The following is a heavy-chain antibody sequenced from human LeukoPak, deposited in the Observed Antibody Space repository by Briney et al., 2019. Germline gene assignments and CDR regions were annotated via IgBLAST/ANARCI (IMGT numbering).Heavy chain of an antibody. CDR3: AGSLLWFGDPHWFDP. J-gene: IGHJ5*02. CDR1: GFTFSRYA. D-gene: IGHD3-10*01. Sequence: GGSLRLSCAASGFTFSRYAMHWVRQAPGKGQEWVAVISYDGSNKYYADSVKGRFTISRDNSKNTLYLQMNSLRAEDTAVYYCAGSLLWFGDPHWFDPWGQGTLVTVSS. CDR2: ISYDGSNK. V-gene: IGHV3-30-3*01.